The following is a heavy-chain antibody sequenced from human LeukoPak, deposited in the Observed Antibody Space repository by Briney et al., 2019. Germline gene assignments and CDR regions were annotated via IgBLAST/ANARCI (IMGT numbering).Heavy chain of an antibody. CDR2: IYYSGST. J-gene: IGHJ4*02. V-gene: IGHV4-39*07. CDR3: ARSHYYGSGSYLGY. CDR1: GGSSSSSSYY. Sequence: SETLSLTCTVSGGSSSSSSYYWGWIRQPPGKGLEWIGSIYYSGSTYYNPSLKSRVTISVDTSKNQFSLKLSSVTAADTAVYYCARSHYYGSGSYLGYWGQGTLVTVSS. D-gene: IGHD3-10*01.